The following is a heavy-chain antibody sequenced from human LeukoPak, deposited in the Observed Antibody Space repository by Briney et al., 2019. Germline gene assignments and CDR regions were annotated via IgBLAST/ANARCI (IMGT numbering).Heavy chain of an antibody. CDR2: INHSGST. CDR1: GGSFSGYY. V-gene: IGHV4-34*01. J-gene: IGHJ5*02. D-gene: IGHD1-26*01. CDR3: ASLLPYSGSS. Sequence: SSETLSLTCAVYGGSFSGYYWSWIRQPPGKGLEWIGEINHSGSTNYNPSLKSRVTISVDTSKNQFSLKLSSVTAADTAVYYCASLLPYSGSSWGQGTLVTVSS.